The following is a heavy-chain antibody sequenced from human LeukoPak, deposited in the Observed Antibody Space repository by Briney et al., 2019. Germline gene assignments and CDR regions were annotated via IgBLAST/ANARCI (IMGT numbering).Heavy chain of an antibody. CDR2: VNWNGDNT. CDR1: GFTFSSHW. V-gene: IGHV3-20*04. Sequence: GSLRLSCAASGFTFSSHWMSWVRQAPGKGLEWVSGVNWNGDNTGYADSVKGRFTISRDNGKNSLYLQMNSLSADDTALYYCTRLDNPNYYSYYMDVWGKGTTVTVSS. J-gene: IGHJ6*03. D-gene: IGHD1-1*01. CDR3: TRLDNPNYYSYYMDV.